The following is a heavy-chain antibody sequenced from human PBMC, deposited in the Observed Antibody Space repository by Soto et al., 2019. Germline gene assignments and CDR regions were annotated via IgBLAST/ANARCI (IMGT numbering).Heavy chain of an antibody. J-gene: IGHJ5*02. V-gene: IGHV5-51*01. CDR2: IYPGDSDT. CDR1: GYSFTSYW. D-gene: IGHD2-2*01. Sequence: GESLKISCTGVGYSFTSYWIGWVRQMPGKGLEWMGIIYPGDSDTRYRPSFQGRVTISADKSITTAYLQWSSLKASDTAMYYCARGYCTTTICDPWFDPWGQGTLVTLL. CDR3: ARGYCTTTICDPWFDP.